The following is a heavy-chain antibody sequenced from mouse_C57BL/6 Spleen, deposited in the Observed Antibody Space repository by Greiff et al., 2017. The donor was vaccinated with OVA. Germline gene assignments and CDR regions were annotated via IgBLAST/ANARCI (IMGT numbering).Heavy chain of an antibody. CDR2: FNPYNGGT. Sequence: EVQLQQSGPELVKPGASVKISCKASGYTFTDYYMNWVKQSHGKSLEWIGDFNPYNGGTSYNQKFKGKATLTVDKSASTAYMELRSLTSEDSAVYYCAVLEGFAYWGQGTLVTVSA. CDR1: GYTFTDYY. CDR3: AVLEGFAY. V-gene: IGHV1-26*01. J-gene: IGHJ3*01. D-gene: IGHD2-14*01.